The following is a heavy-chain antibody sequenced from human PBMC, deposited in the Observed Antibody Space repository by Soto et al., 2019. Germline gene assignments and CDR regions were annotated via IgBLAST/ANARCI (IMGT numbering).Heavy chain of an antibody. CDR2: ISAYNGNT. CDR1: GYTFTSYG. CDR3: ARETYYDFWSGYSGPYYYDGMDV. J-gene: IGHJ6*02. Sequence: QVQLVQSGAEVKKPGASVKVSCKASGYTFTSYGISCVRQAPGQGLEWMGWISAYNGNTNYAQKLQGRVTMTTDTTTSRAYMELRSLRSDDTAVYYCARETYYDFWSGYSGPYYYDGMDVWGQGTTVTVSS. V-gene: IGHV1-18*01. D-gene: IGHD3-3*01.